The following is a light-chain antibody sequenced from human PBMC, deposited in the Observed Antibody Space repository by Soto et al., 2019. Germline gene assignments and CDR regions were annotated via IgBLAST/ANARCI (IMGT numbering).Light chain of an antibody. V-gene: IGLV1-47*02. CDR2: SNN. Sequence: QSVVTQPPSASGTPGQMVTISCSGSSSNIGINYVFWYQHLPGAAPKLLIFSNNQRASGVPDRFFGSKSGTSASLSISGLRSEDEADYYCATWDDSLSGRVFGGGTKLTVL. CDR3: ATWDDSLSGRV. CDR1: SSNIGINY. J-gene: IGLJ3*02.